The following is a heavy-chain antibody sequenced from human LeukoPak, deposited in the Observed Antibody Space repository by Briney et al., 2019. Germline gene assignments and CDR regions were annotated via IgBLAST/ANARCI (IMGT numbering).Heavy chain of an antibody. D-gene: IGHD5-12*01. J-gene: IGHJ4*02. V-gene: IGHV3-30*18. Sequence: GGSLRLSCAASGFNFKNYGMQWVRQAPGKGLEWVSVVAHDGTVTHYADSVKGRFSISRDNSKNTLSLQMNSLRTEDTAVYFCAKEQSERKATTFDYWGQGTLVTVSS. CDR1: GFNFKNYG. CDR2: VAHDGTVT. CDR3: AKEQSERKATTFDY.